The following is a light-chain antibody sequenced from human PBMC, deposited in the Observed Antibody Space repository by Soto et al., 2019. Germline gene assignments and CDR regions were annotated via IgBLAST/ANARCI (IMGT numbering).Light chain of an antibody. J-gene: IGLJ1*01. CDR1: SSDVGGYNY. Sequence: QSVLTQPASVSGSPGQSITVSCTGTSSDVGGYNYVSWHQQHPGKVPQLMIYDVSNRPSGVSNRFSGSKSGNTASLTISGLQAEDEADYYCSSYTSSNTYVFGTGTKVTVL. CDR3: SSYTSSNTYV. CDR2: DVS. V-gene: IGLV2-14*01.